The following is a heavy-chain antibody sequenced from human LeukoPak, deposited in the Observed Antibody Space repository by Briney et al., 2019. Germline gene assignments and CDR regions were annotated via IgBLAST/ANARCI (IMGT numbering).Heavy chain of an antibody. CDR3: ARARGPYGSGSPLGY. V-gene: IGHV3-13*01. CDR1: GFTFSSYD. CDR2: IGTAGDT. D-gene: IGHD3-10*01. J-gene: IGHJ4*02. Sequence: GSLRLSCAASGFTFSSYDMHWVRQATGKGLEWVSAIGTAGDTYYPGSVKGRFTISRENAKNSLYPQMNSLRAGDTAVYYCARARGPYGSGSPLGYWGQGTLVTVSS.